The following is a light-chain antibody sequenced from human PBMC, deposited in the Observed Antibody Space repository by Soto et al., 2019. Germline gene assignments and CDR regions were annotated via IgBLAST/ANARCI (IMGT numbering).Light chain of an antibody. V-gene: IGLV7-46*01. CDR3: LLSYRGVGV. CDR1: TGAVTTGHY. Sequence: QAVVTQEPSLTVSPGGTVTLTCGSNTGAVTTGHYPYWFQQKPGQAPRTLIYDTNNKHSWTPARFSGSLLGGKAALTLSGAQPEYEADYYCLLSYRGVGVFGGGTKLTVL. CDR2: DTN. J-gene: IGLJ2*01.